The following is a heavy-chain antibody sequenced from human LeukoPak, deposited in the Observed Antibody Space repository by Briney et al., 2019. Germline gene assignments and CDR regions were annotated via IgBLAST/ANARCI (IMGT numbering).Heavy chain of an antibody. J-gene: IGHJ6*02. D-gene: IGHD5-18*01. Sequence: GGSLRLSCAASGFTFSSYSMNWVRQVPGKGLEWVSSISSSSSYIYYADSVKGRFTISRDNAKNSLYLQMNSLRAEDTAVYYCASHLLPPVDTADGMDVWGQGTTVTVSS. CDR2: ISSSSSYI. CDR3: ASHLLPPVDTADGMDV. V-gene: IGHV3-21*01. CDR1: GFTFSSYS.